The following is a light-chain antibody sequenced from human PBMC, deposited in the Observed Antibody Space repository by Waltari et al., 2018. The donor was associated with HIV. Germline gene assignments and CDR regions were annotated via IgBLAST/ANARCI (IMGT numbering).Light chain of an antibody. CDR1: QSISSN. Sequence: IVMTQSPSTLSVSPGEGVALSCRASQSISSNLAWYQQKPGQAPRPLIYRASSRATGIPARFSASGSGTQCTLTISRLQPEDFALSYCQQYNNFPITFGGGPKVEIQ. CDR3: QQYNNFPIT. CDR2: RAS. V-gene: IGKV3-15*01. J-gene: IGKJ4*01.